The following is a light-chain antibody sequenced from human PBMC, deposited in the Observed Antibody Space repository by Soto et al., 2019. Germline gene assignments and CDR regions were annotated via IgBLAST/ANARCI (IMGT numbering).Light chain of an antibody. J-gene: IGKJ1*01. CDR1: QSISSW. CDR2: DAS. Sequence: DIQMTQSPSTLSASVGDRVTITCRASQSISSWLAWYQQKPGKAPKVLIFDASSLESGVPSRFSGSGSATEFTLTISSLQPDDFATYYCQQYERFATFGQGTKVDIK. V-gene: IGKV1-5*01. CDR3: QQYERFAT.